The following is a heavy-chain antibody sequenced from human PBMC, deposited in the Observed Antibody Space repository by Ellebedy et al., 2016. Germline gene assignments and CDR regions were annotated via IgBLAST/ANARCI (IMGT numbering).Heavy chain of an antibody. CDR1: GFTFSDYY. CDR2: ISSRSSYT. D-gene: IGHD3-10*01. J-gene: IGHJ6*02. V-gene: IGHV3-11*03. Sequence: GESLKISCAASGFTFSDYYMSWIRQAPGKGMEWVSYISSRSSYTNYADSVKGRFTISGDKAKNSLYLQMNSLRAEDTAVYYCARFLNKSESRSSISPYYCGLDVWGQGTTVTVSS. CDR3: ARFLNKSESRSSISPYYCGLDV.